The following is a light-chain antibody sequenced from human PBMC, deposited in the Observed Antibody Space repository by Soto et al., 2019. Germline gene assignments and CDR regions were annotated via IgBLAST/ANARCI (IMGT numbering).Light chain of an antibody. V-gene: IGKV3-20*01. CDR3: QQYGSSPPYT. CDR2: GAS. Sequence: EIVLTQSPGTLSLSPGERATLSCRASQSVSSSYLAWYQQKPGQAPRLLIYGASSRATGIPARFIGSGSGTAFTLTISRLEPEDFAVYYCQQYGSSPPYTFGQGTKLEIK. J-gene: IGKJ2*01. CDR1: QSVSSSY.